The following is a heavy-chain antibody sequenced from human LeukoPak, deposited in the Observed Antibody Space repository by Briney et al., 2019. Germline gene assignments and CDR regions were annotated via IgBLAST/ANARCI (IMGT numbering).Heavy chain of an antibody. CDR2: IYTSGST. D-gene: IGHD5-24*01. CDR3: ARLKVGMATIGWFDP. V-gene: IGHV4-4*09. Sequence: PSETLSLTCTVPGGSISSYYWSWIRQPPGKGLEWIGYIYTSGSTNYNPSLKSRVTISVDTSKTQFSLKLSSETAADTAVYYCARLKVGMATIGWFDPWGQGTLVTVSS. J-gene: IGHJ5*02. CDR1: GGSISSYY.